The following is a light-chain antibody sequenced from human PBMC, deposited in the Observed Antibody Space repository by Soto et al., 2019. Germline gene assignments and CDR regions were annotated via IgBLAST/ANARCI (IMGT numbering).Light chain of an antibody. V-gene: IGLV1-51*01. J-gene: IGLJ2*01. CDR1: SSNIENNY. Sequence: QSVLTQPSLVSAAPGQKVTISCSGSSSNIENNYVSWYQQFPGTAPKLLIYDNNKRPSGIPDRSSGSKSGTSATLGIAGLQTGDEADYYCGTWDSSLSAGVFGGGTKLTVL. CDR2: DNN. CDR3: GTWDSSLSAGV.